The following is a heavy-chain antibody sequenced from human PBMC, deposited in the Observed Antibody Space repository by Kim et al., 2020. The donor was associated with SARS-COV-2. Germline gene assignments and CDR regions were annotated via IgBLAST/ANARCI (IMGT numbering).Heavy chain of an antibody. CDR2: ST. V-gene: IGHV4-4*09. J-gene: IGHJ6*02. CDR3: AKGPRGMDV. Sequence: STTYTPSLKSRVTISVEPSKHQSSLKLSPVTAADTAVYYCAKGPRGMDVWGQGTTVTVSS.